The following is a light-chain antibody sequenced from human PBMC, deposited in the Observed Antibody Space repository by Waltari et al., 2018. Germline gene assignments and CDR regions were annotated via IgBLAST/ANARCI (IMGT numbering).Light chain of an antibody. CDR1: SSYVGGYNY. V-gene: IGLV2-11*01. Sequence: QSALTQPRSVSGSPGQSVTISCTGTSSYVGGYNYVSWYQHHPGKAPQLMVYDVSKWPSGVTDRFSGSKSGNTASLTISGLQAEDEADYYCCSYAGSYTWVFGGGSKLTVL. CDR2: DVS. CDR3: CSYAGSYTWV. J-gene: IGLJ3*02.